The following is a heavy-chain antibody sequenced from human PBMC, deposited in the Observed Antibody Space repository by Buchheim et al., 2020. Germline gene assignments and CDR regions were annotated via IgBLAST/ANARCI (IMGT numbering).Heavy chain of an antibody. CDR2: IYYSGST. CDR1: GGSISSYY. CDR3: ARSCSSTSCYGGFDP. V-gene: IGHV4-59*01. J-gene: IGHJ5*02. D-gene: IGHD2-2*01. Sequence: QVQLQESGPGLVKPSETLSLTCTVSGGSISSYYWSWIRQPPGKGLEWIGYIYYSGSTNYNPSLKSRVTISVDTSKNPFSLKLSSVTAADTAVYYCARSCSSTSCYGGFDPWGQGTL.